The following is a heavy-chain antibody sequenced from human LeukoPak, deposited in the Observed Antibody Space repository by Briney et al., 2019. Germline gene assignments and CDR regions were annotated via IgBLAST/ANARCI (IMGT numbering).Heavy chain of an antibody. CDR2: INHSGST. D-gene: IGHD3-22*01. V-gene: IGHV4-34*01. Sequence: SETLSLTCAVYGGSFSDNYWSWIRQVPGKGLEWIGEINHSGSTNYNPSLKSRVTISVDTSKNQFSLKLSSVTAADTAVYYCARGSSPENYYDSTGYYFSWSDPWGQGTLVTVSS. CDR1: GGSFSDNY. J-gene: IGHJ5*02. CDR3: ARGSSPENYYDSTGYYFSWSDP.